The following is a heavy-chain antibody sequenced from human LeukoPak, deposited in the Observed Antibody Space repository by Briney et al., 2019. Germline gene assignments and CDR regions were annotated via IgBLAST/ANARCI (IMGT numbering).Heavy chain of an antibody. Sequence: QTGGSLRLSCSASGFTFSSYAMHWVRQAPGKGLEYVSAISSNGGSTYYADSVKGRFTISRDNSKNTLYLQMSSLRAEDTAVYYRVKVHVLRYFDWLSPPDYWGQGTLVTVSS. CDR2: ISSNGGST. J-gene: IGHJ4*02. CDR1: GFTFSSYA. CDR3: VKVHVLRYFDWLSPPDY. D-gene: IGHD3-9*01. V-gene: IGHV3-64D*06.